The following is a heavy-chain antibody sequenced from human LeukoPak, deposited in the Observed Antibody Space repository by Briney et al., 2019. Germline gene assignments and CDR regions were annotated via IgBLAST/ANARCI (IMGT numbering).Heavy chain of an antibody. CDR2: ISSSGSTI. CDR1: GFTFSSYE. Sequence: GGSLRLSCAASGFTFSSYEMNWVRQAPGKGLEWVSYISSSGSTIYYADSVKGRFTISRDNAKNSLYLQTISLRAEDTAAYYCARKGRGYCSGGSCYGIGDAFDIWGQGTMVTVSS. J-gene: IGHJ3*02. V-gene: IGHV3-48*03. CDR3: ARKGRGYCSGGSCYGIGDAFDI. D-gene: IGHD2-15*01.